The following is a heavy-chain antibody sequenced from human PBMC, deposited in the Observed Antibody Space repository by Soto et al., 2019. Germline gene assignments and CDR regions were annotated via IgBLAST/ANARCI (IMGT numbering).Heavy chain of an antibody. D-gene: IGHD5-12*01. CDR3: ARESRLGYRFFDN. Sequence: QLQLQESGSGLVKPSQTLSITCDVSGDSISIGGYSWNWLRQPPGKGLQWIGYIYHGGSTYYNPSLKSRVIMSVDRSKNLFSLNLTSVTAADTAVYYCARESRLGYRFFDNWGQGILVTVSS. CDR1: GDSISIGGYS. CDR2: IYHGGST. J-gene: IGHJ4*02. V-gene: IGHV4-30-2*01.